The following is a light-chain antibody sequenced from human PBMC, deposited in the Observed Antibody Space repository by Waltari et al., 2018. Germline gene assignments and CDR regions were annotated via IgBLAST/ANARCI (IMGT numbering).Light chain of an antibody. CDR1: RFNIRKIA. CDR3: AAWDDNLSGPV. J-gene: IGLJ2*01. Sequence: QSVLTQPPSVSAAPRQRVTISCYGRRFNIRKIAVTSYLNLPGQAPKLLCDYDDMLSSGVSHRFSGSKSGTSASLAIIGLQSEDEGDYYCAAWDDNLSGPVFGGGTKLTVL. V-gene: IGLV1-36*01. CDR2: YDD.